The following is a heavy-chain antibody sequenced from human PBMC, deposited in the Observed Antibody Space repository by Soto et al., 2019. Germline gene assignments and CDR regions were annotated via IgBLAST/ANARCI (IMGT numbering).Heavy chain of an antibody. CDR2: IYHSGST. D-gene: IGHD6-19*01. Sequence: PSETLSLTCAVSGYSISSGYYWGWIRQPPGKGLEWIGSIYHSGSTYYNPSLKSRVTISVDTSKNQFSLKLSSVTAADTAVYYCARDGSSGSAGLDNRFDPWGQGTLVTVSS. CDR1: GYSISSGYY. CDR3: ARDGSSGSAGLDNRFDP. J-gene: IGHJ5*02. V-gene: IGHV4-38-2*02.